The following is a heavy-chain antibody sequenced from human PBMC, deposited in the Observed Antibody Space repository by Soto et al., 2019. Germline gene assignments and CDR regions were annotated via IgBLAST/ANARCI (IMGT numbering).Heavy chain of an antibody. J-gene: IGHJ4*02. V-gene: IGHV3-7*01. Sequence: GGSLRLSCAASGFTFSSYWMSWVRQAPGKGLEWVANIKQDGSEKYYVDSVKGRFTISRDNAKNSLYLQMNSLRAEDTAVDYCARTVVVPAAMLRGDRTNYFDYWGQGTLVTVSS. CDR2: IKQDGSEK. CDR1: GFTFSSYW. CDR3: ARTVVVPAAMLRGDRTNYFDY. D-gene: IGHD2-2*01.